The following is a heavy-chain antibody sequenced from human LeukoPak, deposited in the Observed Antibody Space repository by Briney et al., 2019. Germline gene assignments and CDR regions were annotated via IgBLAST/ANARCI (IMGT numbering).Heavy chain of an antibody. V-gene: IGHV4-39*07. Sequence: SETLSLTCTVSGASISSDSNYWAWVRQPPGKGLQWIGSIYHTGSTFYNPSLMSRVSISIDSSKNQFSLKLSSVTFADTALYYCARDISISWFYSWGQGTLVSVSS. CDR1: GASISSDSNY. J-gene: IGHJ5*01. D-gene: IGHD3-3*02. CDR2: IYHTGST. CDR3: ARDISISWFYS.